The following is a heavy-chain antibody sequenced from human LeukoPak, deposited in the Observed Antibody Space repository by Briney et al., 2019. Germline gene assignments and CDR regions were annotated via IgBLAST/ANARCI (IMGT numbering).Heavy chain of an antibody. CDR1: GFTFDSYA. CDR3: ARGYCSGTSCYMFAS. J-gene: IGHJ4*02. Sequence: GGSLRLSCTASGFTFDSYAMSWVRQAPGKGLEWVSSISSSNTYIYYRDSVKGRFTISRDNAKNSLFLQMNSLRAEDTAVYYCARGYCSGTSCYMFASWGQGTRVTVSS. D-gene: IGHD2-2*02. V-gene: IGHV3-21*01. CDR2: ISSSNTYI.